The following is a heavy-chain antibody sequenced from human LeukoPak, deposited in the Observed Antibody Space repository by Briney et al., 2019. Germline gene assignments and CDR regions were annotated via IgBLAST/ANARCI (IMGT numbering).Heavy chain of an antibody. J-gene: IGHJ4*02. D-gene: IGHD3-22*01. CDR1: GFTFGSYA. CDR2: ISGSGGST. Sequence: GGSLGLSCEASGFTFGSYAMSWVRQPPGRGLGWVSAISGSGGSTCYADSVKGRFTISRDNSKNTLYLQMNGLRAEDTAVYYCAKEAFLYYDSSGYYFDYWGQGTLVTVSS. V-gene: IGHV3-23*01. CDR3: AKEAFLYYDSSGYYFDY.